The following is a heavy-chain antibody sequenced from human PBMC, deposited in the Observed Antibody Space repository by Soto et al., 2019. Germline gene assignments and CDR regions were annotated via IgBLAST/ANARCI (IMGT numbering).Heavy chain of an antibody. D-gene: IGHD3-10*01. CDR1: GFTFSSYA. V-gene: IGHV3-23*01. CDR2: ISGSGGST. Sequence: PGGSLRLSCAASGFTFSSYAMSWVRQAPGKGLEWVSAISGSGGSTYYADSVKGRFTISRDNSQNTLYLQMNSLRAEDTAVYYCAKSHYYGSGSHGMDVWGQGTTVTVS. J-gene: IGHJ6*02. CDR3: AKSHYYGSGSHGMDV.